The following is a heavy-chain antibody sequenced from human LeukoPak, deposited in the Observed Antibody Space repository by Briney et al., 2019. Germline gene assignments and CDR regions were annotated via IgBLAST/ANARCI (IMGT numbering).Heavy chain of an antibody. V-gene: IGHV1-69*04. CDR3: ARDPPYDSSGYVDY. D-gene: IGHD3-22*01. CDR2: IIPILGIA. Sequence: SVKVSCKASGYTFTSYGISWARQAPGQGLEWMGRIIPILGIANYAQKFQGRVTITADKSTSTAYMELSSLRSEDTAVYCCARDPPYDSSGYVDYWGQGTLVTVSS. CDR1: GYTFTSYG. J-gene: IGHJ4*02.